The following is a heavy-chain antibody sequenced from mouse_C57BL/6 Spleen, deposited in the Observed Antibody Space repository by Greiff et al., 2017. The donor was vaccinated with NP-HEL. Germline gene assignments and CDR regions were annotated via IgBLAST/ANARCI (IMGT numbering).Heavy chain of an antibody. J-gene: IGHJ2*01. CDR2: IYPGDGDT. CDR3: ARRGYFDY. CDR1: GYAFSSSW. V-gene: IGHV1-82*01. Sequence: VKLQESGPELVKPGASVKISCKASGYAFSSSWMNWVKQRPGKGLEWIGRIYPGDGDTNYNGKFKGKATLTADKSSSTAHMQRSSLTSEDSAVYFCARRGYFDYWGQGITLTVSS.